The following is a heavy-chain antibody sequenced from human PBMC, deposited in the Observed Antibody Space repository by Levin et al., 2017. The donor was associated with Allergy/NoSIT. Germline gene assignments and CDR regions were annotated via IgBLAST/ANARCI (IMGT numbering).Heavy chain of an antibody. CDR3: TRDPPNYGPDFDH. J-gene: IGHJ4*02. CDR1: GFTFSSFP. V-gene: IGHV3-23*01. D-gene: IGHD3-10*01. Sequence: GGSLRLSCAASGFTFSSFPMTWVRQAPGKGLEWVSDISDSADRTRYADSVKGRFTISRDNSRNTLYLQMNSLRAEDSAVYYCTRDPPNYGPDFDHWGQGTLVTVSS. CDR2: ISDSADRT.